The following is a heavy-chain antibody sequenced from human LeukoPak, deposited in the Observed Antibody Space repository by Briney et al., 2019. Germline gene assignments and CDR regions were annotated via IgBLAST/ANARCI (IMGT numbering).Heavy chain of an antibody. J-gene: IGHJ4*02. CDR3: ARGFKDKLMATIGSDFDY. Sequence: EASVKVSCKASGYTFTSYDINWVRQAPGQGLEWMGWMNPNSGNTGYAQKFQGRVTMTRDTSISTAYMELSSLRSEDTAVYYCARGFKDKLMATIGSDFDYWGQGTLVTVSS. CDR1: GYTFTSYD. D-gene: IGHD5-24*01. CDR2: MNPNSGNT. V-gene: IGHV1-8*01.